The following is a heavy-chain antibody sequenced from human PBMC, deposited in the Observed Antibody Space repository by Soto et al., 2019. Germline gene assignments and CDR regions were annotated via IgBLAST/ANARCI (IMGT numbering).Heavy chain of an antibody. J-gene: IGHJ5*02. CDR1: GGSFSGYY. V-gene: IGHV4-34*01. CDR2: IDHGGYT. D-gene: IGHD3-3*01. Sequence: PSETLSLTCAVYGGSFSGYYWNWIRQPPGKGLEWIGEIDHGGYTNYNPSLKSRVTISVDTSKNQFSLRLTSVTAADTAVYYCARVRDWFDPWGQGTLVPVSS. CDR3: ARVRDWFDP.